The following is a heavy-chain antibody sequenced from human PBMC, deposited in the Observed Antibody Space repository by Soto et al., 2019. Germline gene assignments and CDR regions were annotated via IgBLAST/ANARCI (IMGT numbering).Heavy chain of an antibody. V-gene: IGHV1-69*13. D-gene: IGHD1-26*01. CDR1: GGTFSGYA. J-gene: IGHJ5*02. Sequence: RASVKVSCKASGGTFSGYAISWVRQAPGQGLEWMGGIIPIFGTANYAQKFQGRVTITADESTSTAYMELSSLRSEDTAVYYCARDPWVGDSANWFDPWGQGTLVTVSS. CDR3: ARDPWVGDSANWFDP. CDR2: IIPIFGTA.